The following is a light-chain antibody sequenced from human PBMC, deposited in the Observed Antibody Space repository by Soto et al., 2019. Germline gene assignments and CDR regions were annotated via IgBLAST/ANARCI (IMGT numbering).Light chain of an antibody. Sequence: DIQMTQSPSTLSASVGDRVTITCRASQSISSWLAWYQQKPGKAPKLLIYDASSLESGVPSRFSGSGSGTEFTLTISSLQPDDFATYYCQQGYRSPPTFGQGTKVDIK. CDR1: QSISSW. J-gene: IGKJ1*01. CDR2: DAS. CDR3: QQGYRSPPT. V-gene: IGKV1-5*01.